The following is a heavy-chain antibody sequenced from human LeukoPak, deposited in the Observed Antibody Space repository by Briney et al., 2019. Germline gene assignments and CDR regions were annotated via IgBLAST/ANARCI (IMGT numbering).Heavy chain of an antibody. CDR1: GYTFTSYD. CDR3: ARDYGGNSGWFDP. V-gene: IGHV1-8*01. Sequence: GASVKVSCKASGYTFTSYDLNWVRQATGQGPEWIGWMNPNTGNTGYAQKFQSRVTLTRSTSISTAYMELRSLTSEDTAVYYCARDYGGNSGWFDPWGQGTRVTVSS. CDR2: MNPNTGNT. D-gene: IGHD4-23*01. J-gene: IGHJ5*02.